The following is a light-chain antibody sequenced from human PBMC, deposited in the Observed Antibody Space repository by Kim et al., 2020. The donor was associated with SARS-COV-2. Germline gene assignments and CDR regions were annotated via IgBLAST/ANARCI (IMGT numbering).Light chain of an antibody. CDR3: QQYANSPRT. J-gene: IGKJ2*01. CDR2: GAS. CDR1: QSVRSNF. V-gene: IGKV3-20*01. Sequence: IVMTQSPGTLSLSPGERATLSCRASQSVRSNFLAWFQQKPGQAPRLLIYGASSRATGISDRFSGGGFETDFTLTINRLEPEDSAVYFCQQYANSPRTFGQGTKLEI.